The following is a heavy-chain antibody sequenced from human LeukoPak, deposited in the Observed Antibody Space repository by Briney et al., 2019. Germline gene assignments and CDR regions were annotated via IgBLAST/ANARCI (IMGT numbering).Heavy chain of an antibody. V-gene: IGHV4-34*01. CDR2: INHSGST. CDR3: AREYDSSGYYYGDYFDY. Sequence: SETLSLTCAVYGGSFSGYYWSWIRQPPGKGLEWIGEINHSGSTNYNPSLKSRVTISVDTSKNQFSLKLSSVTAADTAVYYCAREYDSSGYYYGDYFDYWGQGTLVTVSS. CDR1: GGSFSGYY. J-gene: IGHJ4*02. D-gene: IGHD3-22*01.